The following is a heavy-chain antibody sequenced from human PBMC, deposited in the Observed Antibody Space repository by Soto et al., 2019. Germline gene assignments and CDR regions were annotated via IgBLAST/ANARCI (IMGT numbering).Heavy chain of an antibody. J-gene: IGHJ5*02. V-gene: IGHV1-3*05. CDR1: GYTFTDSA. CDR3: ERDRGYTYGYGGWFDP. CDR2: INAGNGDT. D-gene: IGHD5-18*01. Sequence: QVHFVQSGAEEKKPGASVKVSCKASGYTFTDSAIHWVRQAPGQRLEWMGWINAGNGDTKYSQKFQGRVTITRDTSANTAYRELGSLTSEDTAEYYCERDRGYTYGYGGWFDPWGQGTLVTVSS.